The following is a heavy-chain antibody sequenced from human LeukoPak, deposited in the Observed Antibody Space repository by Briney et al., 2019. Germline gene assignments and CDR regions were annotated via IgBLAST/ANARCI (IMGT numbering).Heavy chain of an antibody. D-gene: IGHD5-18*01. CDR3: ARSPWIQLWLSD. Sequence: SETLSLTCSVSSGSINNYYWNWIRQPPGKGLEWIGYIYSSWSTNYNPSLKSRVTISVDTSKNQFSLKLSSVTAADTAVYYCARSPWIQLWLSDWGQGTLVTVSS. CDR1: SGSINNYY. CDR2: IYSSWST. J-gene: IGHJ4*02. V-gene: IGHV4-59*01.